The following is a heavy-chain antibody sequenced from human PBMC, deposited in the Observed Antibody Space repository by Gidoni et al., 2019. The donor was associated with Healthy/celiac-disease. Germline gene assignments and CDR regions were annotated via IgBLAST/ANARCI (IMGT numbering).Heavy chain of an antibody. Sequence: EVQLVESGGGLVQTGRSLRLSCAASGFTFDDYAMHWVRQAPGKGLEWVSGISWNSGSIGYADSVKGRFTISRDNAKNSLYLQMNSLIAEDTALYYCAKDIVWRGGYYYYFDYCGQGTLVTVSS. V-gene: IGHV3-9*01. J-gene: IGHJ4*02. CDR2: ISWNSGSI. CDR3: AKDIVWRGGYYYYFDY. CDR1: GFTFDDYA. D-gene: IGHD3-22*01.